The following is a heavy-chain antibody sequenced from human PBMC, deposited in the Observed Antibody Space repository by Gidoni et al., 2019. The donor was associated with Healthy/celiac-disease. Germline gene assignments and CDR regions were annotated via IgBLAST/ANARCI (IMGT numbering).Heavy chain of an antibody. D-gene: IGHD6-6*01. CDR1: GVTFAYDA. CDR2: IRRNSGSI. V-gene: IGHV3-9*01. Sequence: EVQRVASGRGLVQPCRSLRLYCAACGVTFAYDAMHCVRQAPGKCLEWVSGIRRNSGSIGYADSVKGRFTISRDNAKNSLYLQMNRLRAEDTALYYCAKAASSSLYYGMDVWGQGTTVTVSS. J-gene: IGHJ6*02. CDR3: AKAASSSLYYGMDV.